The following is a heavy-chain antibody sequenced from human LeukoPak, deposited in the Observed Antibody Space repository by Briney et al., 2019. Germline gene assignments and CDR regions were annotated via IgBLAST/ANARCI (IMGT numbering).Heavy chain of an antibody. CDR3: ARYGSGSYHFDY. CDR2: IHYSGST. D-gene: IGHD3-10*01. J-gene: IGHJ4*02. CDR1: GGSISGHY. Sequence: PSETLSLTCTVSGGSISGHYWSWIRQPPGKGLEWIGFIHYSGSTNYNPSLKSRVTISVDTSKNQFSLKLSSLTAADTAVYYCARYGSGSYHFDYWGQGTLVTVSS. V-gene: IGHV4-59*11.